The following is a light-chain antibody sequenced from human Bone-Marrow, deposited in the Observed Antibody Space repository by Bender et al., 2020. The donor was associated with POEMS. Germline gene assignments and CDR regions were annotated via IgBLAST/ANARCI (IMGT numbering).Light chain of an antibody. CDR3: QSYDNNYQV. Sequence: KFMLTQPHSVSESPGKTVTISCTRSSGSIASNFVQWYQQRPGSFPTTIISEDDQRPSGVPDRFSGSIDKSSNSASLTISGLKIEDEADYYCQSYDNNYQVFGGGTKLTVL. V-gene: IGLV6-57*01. J-gene: IGLJ3*02. CDR1: SGSIASNF. CDR2: EDD.